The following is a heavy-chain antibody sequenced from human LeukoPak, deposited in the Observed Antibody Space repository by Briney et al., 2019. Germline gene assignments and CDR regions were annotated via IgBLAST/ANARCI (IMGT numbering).Heavy chain of an antibody. V-gene: IGHV4-34*01. D-gene: IGHD3-9*01. CDR2: INHSGST. Sequence: SETLSLTCAVYGGSFRGYYWSWIRQPPGKGLEWIGEINHSGSTNYNPSLKSRVTISVDTSKNQFSLKLSSVTAADTAVYYCARRRPTYVLRYFDPNNWFDPWGQGTLVTVSS. CDR1: GGSFRGYY. J-gene: IGHJ5*02. CDR3: ARRRPTYVLRYFDPNNWFDP.